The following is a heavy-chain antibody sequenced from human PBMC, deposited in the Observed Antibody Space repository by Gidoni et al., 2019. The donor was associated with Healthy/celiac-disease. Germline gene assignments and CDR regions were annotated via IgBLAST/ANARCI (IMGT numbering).Heavy chain of an antibody. CDR3: ARRSGSLFDY. CDR2: IYYSGST. J-gene: IGHJ4*02. V-gene: IGHV4-59*01. CDR1: GGSISSYY. D-gene: IGHD3-10*01. Sequence: QVQLQESGPGLVQPSETLSLTCPVSGGSISSYYWSWIRQPPGKGLEWIGYIYYSGSTNYNPSLKSRVTISVDTSKNQFSLKLSSVTAADTAVYYCARRSGSLFDYWGQGTLVTVSS.